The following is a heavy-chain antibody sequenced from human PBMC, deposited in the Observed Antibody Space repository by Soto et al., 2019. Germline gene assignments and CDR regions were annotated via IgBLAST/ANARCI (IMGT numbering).Heavy chain of an antibody. D-gene: IGHD1-1*01. J-gene: IGHJ6*02. CDR1: GYTFTGYY. Sequence: RASVKVSCKASGYTFTGYYMHWVRQAPGQGLEWMGWINPNSGGTNYAQKFQGWVTMTRDTSISTAYMELSRLRSDDTAVYYCARAGTTGTTWARFWYYYYGMDVWGQGTTVTVSS. CDR3: ARAGTTGTTWARFWYYYYGMDV. V-gene: IGHV1-2*04. CDR2: INPNSGGT.